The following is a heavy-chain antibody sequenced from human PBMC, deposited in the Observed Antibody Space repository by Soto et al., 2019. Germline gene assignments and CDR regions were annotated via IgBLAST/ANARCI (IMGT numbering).Heavy chain of an antibody. D-gene: IGHD2-21*01. J-gene: IGHJ4*02. CDR1: GFTFSSYS. Sequence: GGSLRLSCAASGFTFSSYSMNWVRQAPGKGLEWVSYISSSSTNTYYADSVKGRFTISRDNAKNSLYLRMNSLRDEDTAVYYCARDLYYGGNYEYWGQGTLVTVSS. V-gene: IGHV3-48*02. CDR2: ISSSSTNT. CDR3: ARDLYYGGNYEY.